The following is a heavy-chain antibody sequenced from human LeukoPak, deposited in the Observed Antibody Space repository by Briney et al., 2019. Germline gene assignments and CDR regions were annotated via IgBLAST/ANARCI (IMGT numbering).Heavy chain of an antibody. Sequence: SQTLSLTCTGSSASISSGGYYWSWLRQYPGKGLEWIGYIYYSGSTYYNPSLKSRVSISVDTSKNQFSLKMSSVTAADTAVYYCARVASGTSHFDKWGQGTLVTVSS. D-gene: IGHD6-25*01. V-gene: IGHV4-31*03. J-gene: IGHJ4*02. CDR2: IYYSGST. CDR3: ARVASGTSHFDK. CDR1: SASISSGGYY.